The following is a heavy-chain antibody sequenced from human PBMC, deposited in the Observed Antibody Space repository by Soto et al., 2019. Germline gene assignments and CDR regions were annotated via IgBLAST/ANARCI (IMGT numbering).Heavy chain of an antibody. D-gene: IGHD3-10*01. V-gene: IGHV3-23*01. CDR3: AMDYYGTGGYFDY. CDR2: ISGSGSTI. J-gene: IGHJ4*02. Sequence: EVQLLESGGGLVQPGGSLRLSCAASGFTFSSYAMSWVRQAPGKGLEWVSAISGSGSTIYYADSVKGRFTISRDNAKNSLYLQMNSLRAEDTAVYYCAMDYYGTGGYFDYWGQGTLVTVSS. CDR1: GFTFSSYA.